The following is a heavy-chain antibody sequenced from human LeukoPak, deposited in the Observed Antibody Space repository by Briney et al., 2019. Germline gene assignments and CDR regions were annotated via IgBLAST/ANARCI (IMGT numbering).Heavy chain of an antibody. CDR3: AKDKSSSSKNFDY. Sequence: PGGSLRLSCAASGFTFSSCGMHGVRQAPAKGLEWVAFIRYDGSNNYYEDSVKGRFTISRDNSKNTLYLQMNSLRAEDTAVYYCAKDKSSSSKNFDYWRQGTLVTVSS. D-gene: IGHD6-13*01. V-gene: IGHV3-30*02. J-gene: IGHJ4*02. CDR2: IRYDGSNN. CDR1: GFTFSSCG.